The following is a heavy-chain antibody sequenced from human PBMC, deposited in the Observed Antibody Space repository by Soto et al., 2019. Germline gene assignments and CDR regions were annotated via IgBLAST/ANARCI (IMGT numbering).Heavy chain of an antibody. Sequence: SVKVSCKASGFTFTSSAVQWVRQARGQRLEWIGWIVVGSGNTNYAQKFQERVTITRDMSTSTAYMELSSLRSEDTAVYYCARERDGSSGWIGEDYFDYWGQRTLVTGSS. D-gene: IGHD6-19*01. CDR3: ARERDGSSGWIGEDYFDY. CDR2: IVVGSGNT. CDR1: GFTFTSSA. V-gene: IGHV1-58*01. J-gene: IGHJ4*02.